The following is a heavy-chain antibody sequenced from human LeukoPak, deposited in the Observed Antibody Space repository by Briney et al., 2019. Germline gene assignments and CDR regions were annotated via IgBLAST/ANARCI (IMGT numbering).Heavy chain of an antibody. CDR2: ISYDGSNK. V-gene: IGHV3-30*18. J-gene: IGHJ4*02. CDR1: GFTFSSYG. D-gene: IGHD4-17*01. Sequence: PGRSLRLSCVASGFTFSSYGMHWVRQAPGKGLEWVAVISYDGSNKYYADSVKGRFTISRDNSKNTLYLQMNSLRAEDTAVYYCVNYGDYVPYWGQGTLVTVSS. CDR3: VNYGDYVPY.